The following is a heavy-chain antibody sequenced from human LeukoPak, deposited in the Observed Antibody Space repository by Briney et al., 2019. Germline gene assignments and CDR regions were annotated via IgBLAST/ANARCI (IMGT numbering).Heavy chain of an antibody. V-gene: IGHV3-48*04. J-gene: IGHJ5*02. CDR1: GFTFGSYS. CDR2: ISSSSSSI. Sequence: GGSLRLSCAASGFTFGSYSMNWVRQAPGKGLEGVSYISSSSSSIYYADSVKGRFTISRDNAKNSLYLQMNSLRAEDTAVYYCARSTTWYGDWFHPWGQGTLVTVSS. CDR3: ARSTTWYGDWFHP. D-gene: IGHD6-13*01.